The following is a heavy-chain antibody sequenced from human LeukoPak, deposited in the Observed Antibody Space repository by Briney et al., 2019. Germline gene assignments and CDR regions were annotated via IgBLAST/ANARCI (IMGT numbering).Heavy chain of an antibody. V-gene: IGHV5-51*01. D-gene: IGHD3-9*01. Sequence: GASLKISCKGSGSIFTNYWIGWVRQLPGKGLEWMGIIYPGDSDTRYSPSFQGQVTISADKSISTAYLQWSSLKASDTAMYYCTRRGNNLSGYYDYWGQGTLVTVSS. CDR1: GSIFTNYW. CDR2: IYPGDSDT. J-gene: IGHJ4*02. CDR3: TRRGNNLSGYYDY.